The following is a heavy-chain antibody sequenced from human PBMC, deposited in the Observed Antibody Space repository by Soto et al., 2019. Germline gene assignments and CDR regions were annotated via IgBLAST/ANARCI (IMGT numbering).Heavy chain of an antibody. V-gene: IGHV3-30*18. CDR1: GFTFSSYG. D-gene: IGHD2-15*01. Sequence: GGSLRLSCAASGFTFSSYGMHWVRQAPGKGLEWVAVISYDGSNKYYADSVKGRFTISRDNSKNTLYLQMNSLRAEDTAVYYCAKLDIVVVVAASYYMDVWGKGTTVTV. CDR2: ISYDGSNK. CDR3: AKLDIVVVVAASYYMDV. J-gene: IGHJ6*03.